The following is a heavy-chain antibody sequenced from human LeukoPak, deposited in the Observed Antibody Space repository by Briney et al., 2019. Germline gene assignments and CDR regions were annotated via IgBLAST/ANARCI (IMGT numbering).Heavy chain of an antibody. J-gene: IGHJ4*02. CDR2: IYPGDSDT. Sequence: GESLQISCKGSGYSFTSYWIGWVRQMPGKGLEWMGIIYPGDSDTRYSPSLQGQVTISADKSISTAYLQWSSLKASDTAMYYCARQEVGYSYGRYNYFDYWGQETLVTVSS. CDR1: GYSFTSYW. D-gene: IGHD5-18*01. CDR3: ARQEVGYSYGRYNYFDY. V-gene: IGHV5-51*01.